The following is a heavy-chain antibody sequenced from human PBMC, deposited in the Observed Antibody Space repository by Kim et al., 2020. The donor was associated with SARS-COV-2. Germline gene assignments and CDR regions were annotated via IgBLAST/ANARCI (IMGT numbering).Heavy chain of an antibody. Sequence: GGSLRLSCVASGFTFSSYGMNWVRQAPGRGLEWVAYIGSSTSVSTVYYADSVKGRFSISRDNAKNSLYLQMNSLRDEDTAVYYCARDPPPQQVIQGFDYWGQGTLVTVSS. CDR2: IGSSTSVSTV. V-gene: IGHV3-48*02. J-gene: IGHJ4*02. CDR1: GFTFSSYG. CDR3: ARDPPPQQVIQGFDY. D-gene: IGHD6-13*01.